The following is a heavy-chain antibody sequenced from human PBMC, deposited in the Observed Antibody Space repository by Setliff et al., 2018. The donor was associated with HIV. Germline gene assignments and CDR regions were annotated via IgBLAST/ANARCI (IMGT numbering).Heavy chain of an antibody. CDR3: ARGVRGGWLVYCFDP. Sequence: PSETLSLTCTVSGDSIRTSYWSWIRQTPGKGLEWIGSINSRGTTNYNPSLKSRVTISVDTSKNQFSLKLSSVTAADTAVYYCARGVRGGWLVYCFDPWGQGTMVTVSS. D-gene: IGHD2-8*01. CDR2: INSRGTT. J-gene: IGHJ5*02. CDR1: GDSIRTSY. V-gene: IGHV4-4*09.